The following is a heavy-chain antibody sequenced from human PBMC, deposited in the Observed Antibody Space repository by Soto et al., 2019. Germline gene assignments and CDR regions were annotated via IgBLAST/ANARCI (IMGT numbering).Heavy chain of an antibody. Sequence: PGGSLRLSCAASGFNFTRSGIHWVRQPPGKGLEWLAVISNDGDEKYYADSVRGRFTISRDNSKNTLYLQMNSLRAEDTAVYYCANPLGYCSGGSCYPTQPFDYWGQGTLVTVSS. CDR2: ISNDGDEK. J-gene: IGHJ4*02. D-gene: IGHD2-15*01. V-gene: IGHV3-30*18. CDR3: ANPLGYCSGGSCYPTQPFDY. CDR1: GFNFTRSG.